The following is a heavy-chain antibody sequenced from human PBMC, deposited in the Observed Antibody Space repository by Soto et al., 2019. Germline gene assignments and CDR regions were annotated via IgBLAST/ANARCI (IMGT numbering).Heavy chain of an antibody. CDR1: GGSISSSNW. CDR2: IYHSGST. D-gene: IGHD3-10*01. Sequence: SETLSLTCAVSGGSISSSNWWSWVRQPPGKGLEWIGEIYHSGSTNYNPSLKSRVAISVDKSKNQFSLKLSSVTAADTAVYYCARIRGFWELFDYWGQGTLVTVSS. CDR3: ARIRGFWELFDY. V-gene: IGHV4-4*02. J-gene: IGHJ4*02.